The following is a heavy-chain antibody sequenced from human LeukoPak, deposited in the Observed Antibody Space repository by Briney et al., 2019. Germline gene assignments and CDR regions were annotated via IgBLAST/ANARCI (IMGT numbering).Heavy chain of an antibody. CDR3: AKVLGEYSIRSKPLDT. CDR1: GFTFSS. J-gene: IGHJ5*02. Sequence: GGSLRLSCAASGFTFSSMTWVRQAPGKGLEWVSTISGSVGTTYYADSVKGRFTISRDNSKNTLYLQMNSLRPEDTAVYYCAKVLGEYSIRSKPLDTWGQGTLVTVSS. D-gene: IGHD6-13*01. CDR2: ISGSVGTT. V-gene: IGHV3-23*01.